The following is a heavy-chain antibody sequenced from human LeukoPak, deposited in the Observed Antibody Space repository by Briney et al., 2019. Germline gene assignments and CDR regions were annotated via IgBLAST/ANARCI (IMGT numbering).Heavy chain of an antibody. J-gene: IGHJ4*02. CDR3: ARRAYNYQFDY. CDR1: GYSISSSYW. D-gene: IGHD5-24*01. Sequence: SETLSLTCAVSGYSISSSYWWGWIRQPPGKALEWIGYIYYRGSTYYNPSLKSRVTMSVDTSKNQFSLRLSSVTAVDTAVYYCARRAYNYQFDYWGQGTLVTVSS. CDR2: IYYRGST. V-gene: IGHV4-28*01.